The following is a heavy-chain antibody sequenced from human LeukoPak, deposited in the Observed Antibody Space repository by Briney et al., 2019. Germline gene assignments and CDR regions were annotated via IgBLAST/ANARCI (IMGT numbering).Heavy chain of an antibody. Sequence: PSETLSLTCTVSGGSDSSYYWSWIRQPAGKGLEWIGRIYTSGSTNYNPSLKSRVTMSVDTSKNQFSLKLSSVTAADTAVYYCARSRNYYGSADAFDIWGQGTMVTVSS. J-gene: IGHJ3*02. CDR2: IYTSGST. D-gene: IGHD3-10*01. CDR3: ARSRNYYGSADAFDI. CDR1: GGSDSSYY. V-gene: IGHV4-4*07.